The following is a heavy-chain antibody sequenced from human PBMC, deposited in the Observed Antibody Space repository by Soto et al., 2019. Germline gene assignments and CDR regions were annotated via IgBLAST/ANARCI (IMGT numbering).Heavy chain of an antibody. CDR3: ARGIAGIAVADSLAFDI. CDR1: GYTFTTYA. V-gene: IGHV1-3*01. J-gene: IGHJ3*02. CDR2: INAGNGNT. D-gene: IGHD6-19*01. Sequence: ASVKVSCKASGYTFTTYAIHWVRQAPGQRLEWMGWINAGNGNTKYSQKFQGRVTITRDTSASTAYMELSSLRSEDTAVYYCARGIAGIAVADSLAFDIWGQGTMVT.